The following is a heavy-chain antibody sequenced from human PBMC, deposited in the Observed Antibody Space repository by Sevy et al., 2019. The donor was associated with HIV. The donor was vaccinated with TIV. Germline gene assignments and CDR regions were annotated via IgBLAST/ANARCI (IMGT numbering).Heavy chain of an antibody. Sequence: GESLKISCAASGFIFSNYPIHWVRQAPGKGLEWVAVISYDATYKYYADSVKGRFTISRDNSKKTLDLQMHSLRAEDTAVYYCAKEGYESSGYYHWGQGTLVTVSS. CDR2: ISYDATYK. CDR1: GFIFSNYP. J-gene: IGHJ5*02. V-gene: IGHV3-30*04. D-gene: IGHD3-22*01. CDR3: AKEGYESSGYYH.